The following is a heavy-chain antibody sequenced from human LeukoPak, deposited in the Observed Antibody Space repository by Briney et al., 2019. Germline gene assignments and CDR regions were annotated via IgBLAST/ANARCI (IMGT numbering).Heavy chain of an antibody. CDR1: GFTFTSAW. D-gene: IGHD1-26*01. CDR3: VRDRVGPDY. J-gene: IGHJ4*02. CDR2: ITDDATT. Sequence: PGGSLRLSCAASGFTFTSAWMRWVRQAPGTGLVWVSRITDDATTTYADSVRGRFTISRDNAKNILYLQMNSLRAEDTAVYYCVRDRVGPDYWGQGTLVTVSS. V-gene: IGHV3-74*03.